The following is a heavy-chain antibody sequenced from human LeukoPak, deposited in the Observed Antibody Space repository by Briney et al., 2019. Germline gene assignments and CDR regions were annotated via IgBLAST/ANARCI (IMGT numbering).Heavy chain of an antibody. V-gene: IGHV3-30*18. D-gene: IGHD4-17*01. CDR2: ISYDGSNK. Sequence: GGSLRLSCAASGFTFSSYGMHWVRQAPGKGLEWVAVISYDGSNKYYADSVKGRFTISRGNSKNTLYLQMNSLRAEDTALYYCAKVGDYGDYGWFDPWGQGTLVTVSS. CDR3: AKVGDYGDYGWFDP. CDR1: GFTFSSYG. J-gene: IGHJ5*02.